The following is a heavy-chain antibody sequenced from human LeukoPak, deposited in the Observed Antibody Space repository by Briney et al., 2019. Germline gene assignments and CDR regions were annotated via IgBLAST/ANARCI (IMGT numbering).Heavy chain of an antibody. CDR2: IGEEKSGSWT. D-gene: IGHD6-19*01. J-gene: IGHJ4*02. CDR3: AKVPHGIYSSGWSQNYFDY. Sequence: PGGSLRLSCAASGFTLSNYPMGWVRQAPVKGLEWLSAIGEEKSGSWTKSADSVKGRFTISRDNSENTLYLQMNSLRAEDTAVYYCAKVPHGIYSSGWSQNYFDYWGQGTLVTVSS. V-gene: IGHV3-23*01. CDR1: GFTLSNYP.